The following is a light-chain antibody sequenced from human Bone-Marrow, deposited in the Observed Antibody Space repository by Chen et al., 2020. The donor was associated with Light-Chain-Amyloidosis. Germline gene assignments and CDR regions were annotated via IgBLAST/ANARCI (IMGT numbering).Light chain of an antibody. CDR3: QSYQGSSQGV. CDR1: SGSIATNY. Sequence: NFMLTQPHSVSESPGKTVIISCTRSSGSIATNYVQWYQQRPGRSPTTVIYEDDQRPSGVPDRFSGSIDRSSNSASLTIAGMKSEEEAGYYCQSYQGSSQGVFGGGTKLTVL. V-gene: IGLV6-57*01. CDR2: EDD. J-gene: IGLJ3*02.